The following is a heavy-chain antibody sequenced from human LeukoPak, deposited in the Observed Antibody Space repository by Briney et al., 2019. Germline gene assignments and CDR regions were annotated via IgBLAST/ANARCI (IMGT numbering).Heavy chain of an antibody. V-gene: IGHV3-48*04. Sequence: GGSLRLSCAASGLTLSSYTMSWVRQAPGKGLEWVSYISGSSSAIHYADSVKGRFTISRDNANNSLYLQMNSLRAEDTAVYYCARGCGSLSLGYWGQGTLVAVSS. J-gene: IGHJ4*02. CDR2: ISGSSSAI. D-gene: IGHD1-26*01. CDR1: GLTLSSYT. CDR3: ARGCGSLSLGY.